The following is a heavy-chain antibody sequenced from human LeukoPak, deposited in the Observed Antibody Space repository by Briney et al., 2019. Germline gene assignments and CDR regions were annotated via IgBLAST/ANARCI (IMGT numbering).Heavy chain of an antibody. Sequence: ASVKVSCKASGYTFTSYAMHWVRQAPGQRLEWMGWINAGNGNTKYSQKFQGRVTITRYTSASTAYMELSSLRSEDTAVYYCARDMTMVRGVIAYWGQGTLVTVSS. CDR1: GYTFTSYA. CDR2: INAGNGNT. D-gene: IGHD3-10*01. J-gene: IGHJ4*02. CDR3: ARDMTMVRGVIAY. V-gene: IGHV1-3*01.